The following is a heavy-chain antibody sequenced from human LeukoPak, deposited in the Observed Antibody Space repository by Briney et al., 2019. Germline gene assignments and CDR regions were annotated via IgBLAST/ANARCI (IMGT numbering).Heavy chain of an antibody. CDR1: GGSISSGGYY. J-gene: IGHJ6*03. Sequence: PSQTLSLTCTVSGGSISSGGYYWSWIRQHPGKGLEWIGYIYYSGSTYYNPSLKSRVTISVDTSKSQFSLKLSSVTAADTAVYYCARTQDGYYMDVWGKGTTVTVSS. V-gene: IGHV4-31*03. CDR2: IYYSGST. CDR3: ARTQDGYYMDV.